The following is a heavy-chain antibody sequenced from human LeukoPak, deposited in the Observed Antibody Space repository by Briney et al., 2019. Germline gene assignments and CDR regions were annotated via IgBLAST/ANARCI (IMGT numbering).Heavy chain of an antibody. CDR1: GFTFSSYG. CDR3: ARDPPIDISDY. J-gene: IGHJ4*02. D-gene: IGHD3-9*01. Sequence: GGSLRLSCAASGFTFSSYGMHWVRQAPGKGLEWVALISYDGSNKYYADSVKGRFTISRNNSKNTLYLQMNSLRAEDTAVYYCARDPPIDISDYWGQGTLVTVSS. V-gene: IGHV3-30*03. CDR2: ISYDGSNK.